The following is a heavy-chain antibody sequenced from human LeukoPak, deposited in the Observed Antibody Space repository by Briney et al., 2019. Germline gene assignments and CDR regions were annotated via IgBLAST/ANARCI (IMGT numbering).Heavy chain of an antibody. D-gene: IGHD4-11*01. V-gene: IGHV5-51*01. CDR3: ARHWDYSNYSPFDY. Sequence: GESLKTSCKGSGYRFTSYWIGWVRQMPGKGLEWMGIIYPGDSDTRYSPSFQGQVTISADKSISTAYLQWSSLKASDTAMYYCARHWDYSNYSPFDYWGQGTLVTVSS. CDR1: GYRFTSYW. J-gene: IGHJ4*02. CDR2: IYPGDSDT.